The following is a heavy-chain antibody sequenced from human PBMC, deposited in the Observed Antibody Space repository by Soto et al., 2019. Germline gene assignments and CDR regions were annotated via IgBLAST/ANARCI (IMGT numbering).Heavy chain of an antibody. CDR1: GFTFSSYA. J-gene: IGHJ6*01. CDR2: ISYDGSNK. Sequence: QVQLVESGGGVVQPGMSLRLSCAAAGFTFSSYAMHWVRQAPGKGLEWVAVISYDGSNKYYADSVQGRFTISRDNSQNTLYLQMNSLRAEDTAVYYCAREYYYDISVYYYHSSCYYYGMDVW. D-gene: IGHD3-22*01. CDR3: AREYYYDISVYYYHSSCYYYGMDV. V-gene: IGHV3-30-3*01.